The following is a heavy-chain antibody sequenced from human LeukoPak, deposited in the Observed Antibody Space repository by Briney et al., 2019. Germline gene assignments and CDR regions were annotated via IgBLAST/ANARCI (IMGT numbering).Heavy chain of an antibody. D-gene: IGHD2-2*02. CDR1: GFTFSIYS. CDR3: ASGIVVVPAAIGLSDY. J-gene: IGHJ4*02. Sequence: GGSLRLSCAASGFTFSIYSMNCVRHAPGKGLEWVSSISSSSSYIYYADSVKGRFTISRDNAKHSLYLQMNSLRAEDTAVYYCASGIVVVPAAIGLSDYWGQGTLVTVSS. V-gene: IGHV3-21*01. CDR2: ISSSSSYI.